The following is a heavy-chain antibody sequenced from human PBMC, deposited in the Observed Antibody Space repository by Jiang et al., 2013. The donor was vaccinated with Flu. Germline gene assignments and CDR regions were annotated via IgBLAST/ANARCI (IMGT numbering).Heavy chain of an antibody. V-gene: IGHV5-51*01. Sequence: SLKISCKGSGYSFTSYWIGWVRQMPGKGLEWMGIIYPGDSDTRYSPSFQGQVTISADKSISTAYLQWSSLKASDTAMYYCARHPLNYYDSSGPYDYWGQGTLVTVSS. CDR3: ARHPLNYYDSSGPYDY. CDR2: IYPGDSDT. D-gene: IGHD3-22*01. J-gene: IGHJ4*02. CDR1: GYSFTSYW.